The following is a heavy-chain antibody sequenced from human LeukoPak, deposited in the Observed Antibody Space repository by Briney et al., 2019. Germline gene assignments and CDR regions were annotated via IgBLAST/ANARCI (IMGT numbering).Heavy chain of an antibody. CDR3: ARDLGGWYFDL. CDR1: GFSFSNYE. CDR2: ISSSGTTI. D-gene: IGHD7-27*01. V-gene: IGHV3-48*03. Sequence: GGPLRLSCAASGFSFSNYEMNWVRQAPGKGLEWVSHISSSGTTIDYGDSVRGRVTISRDNAKNSLYLQINSLRADDTAFYYCARDLGGWYFDLWGRGTLVIVSS. J-gene: IGHJ2*01.